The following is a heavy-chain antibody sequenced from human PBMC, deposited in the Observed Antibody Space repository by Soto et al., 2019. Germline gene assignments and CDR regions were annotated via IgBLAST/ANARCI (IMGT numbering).Heavy chain of an antibody. CDR1: GFTYDIYW. V-gene: IGHV3-7*03. Sequence: EVQLVDSGGGLVQPGGSLRLSCAASGFTYDIYWMSWVRQAPGKGLEWVATIKHDGSEKYYVDSVKGRFTISRDNAKNSLYLQMNSLRAEATAIYYCVKGGRWLVYDSWGQGTLVIVSS. CDR2: IKHDGSEK. CDR3: VKGGRWLVYDS. J-gene: IGHJ4*02. D-gene: IGHD6-19*01.